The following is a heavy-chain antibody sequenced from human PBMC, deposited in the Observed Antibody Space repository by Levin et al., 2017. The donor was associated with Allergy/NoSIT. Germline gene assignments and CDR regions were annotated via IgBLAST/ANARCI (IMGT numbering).Heavy chain of an antibody. V-gene: IGHV3-21*01. CDR2: ISSSSSYM. CDR1: GFTFSRYS. J-gene: IGHJ4*02. CDR3: ARERADYGDYGGYY. Sequence: GGSLRLSCAASGFTFSRYSMNWVRQAPGKGLEWVSSISSSSSYMYYADSMKGRFTISRDNAKNSLYLQMNSLRAEDTAVYYCARERADYGDYGGYYWGQGTLVTVSS. D-gene: IGHD4-17*01.